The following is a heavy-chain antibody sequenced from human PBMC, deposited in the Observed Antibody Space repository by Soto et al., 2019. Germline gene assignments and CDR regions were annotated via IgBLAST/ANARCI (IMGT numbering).Heavy chain of an antibody. Sequence: QVQLVESGGGVVQPGRSLRLSCAASGFTFSSYGMHWVRQAPGKGLEWVAVIWYDGSNKYYADSVKGRFTISRDNSKNTLYLQMNSLRAEDTAVYYCATSQEVVVAATPYYWGQGTLVTVSS. CDR2: IWYDGSNK. V-gene: IGHV3-33*01. D-gene: IGHD2-15*01. CDR3: ATSQEVVVAATPYY. J-gene: IGHJ4*02. CDR1: GFTFSSYG.